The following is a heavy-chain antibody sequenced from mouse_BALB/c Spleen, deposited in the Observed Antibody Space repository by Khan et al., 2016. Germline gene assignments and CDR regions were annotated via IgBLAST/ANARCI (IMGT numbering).Heavy chain of an antibody. D-gene: IGHD3-2*01. J-gene: IGHJ3*01. CDR3: ASPLDSSGCVPVAY. CDR2: IDPYDNET. Sequence: QVQLQQSGAELVRPGASVKLSCKASGYTFTNYWMNWVKQRPEEGLEWIGRIDPYDNETHYNEKFKDKAILTIDKSSSTAYMEVRNLTSEDSAVYYCASPLDSSGCVPVAYWGQGTLVSVSA. CDR1: GYTFTNYW. V-gene: IGHV1-74*01.